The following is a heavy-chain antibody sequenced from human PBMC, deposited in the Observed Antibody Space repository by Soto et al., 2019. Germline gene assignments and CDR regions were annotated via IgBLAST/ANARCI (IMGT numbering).Heavy chain of an antibody. CDR3: ARRGSGGYYAY. Sequence: EVQLLESGGGLVQPGGSLRLSCAASGFTFSSYAMRWVRQAPGKGLEWVSAISGSGGSTYYAGSVKGRFTISRDNSKNSLYLQMTSLRAEGTAVYYCARRGSGGYYAYWGLGTMVPVSS. J-gene: IGHJ4*02. V-gene: IGHV3-23*01. D-gene: IGHD1-26*01. CDR2: ISGSGGST. CDR1: GFTFSSYA.